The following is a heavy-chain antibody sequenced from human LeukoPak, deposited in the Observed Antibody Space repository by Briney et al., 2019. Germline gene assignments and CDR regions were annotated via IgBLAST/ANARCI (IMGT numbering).Heavy chain of an antibody. D-gene: IGHD6-13*01. Sequence: GMSLRLSCAASGFSFSSYAMHWVRQPPGKGPEWVAIISNDGGSEYYADSVKGRFTISRDSSKNTLYLQMNSLRPDGTAVYYCARVAVIAAPAWGQGALVTVSS. CDR2: ISNDGGSE. V-gene: IGHV3-30*01. CDR1: GFSFSSYA. CDR3: ARVAVIAAPA. J-gene: IGHJ5*02.